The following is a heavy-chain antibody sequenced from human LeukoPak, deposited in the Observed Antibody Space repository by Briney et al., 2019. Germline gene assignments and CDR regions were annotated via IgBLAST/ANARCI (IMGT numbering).Heavy chain of an antibody. CDR1: RLTFSDYG. CDR3: ARQYCSGASCYSWFDY. D-gene: IGHD2-15*01. J-gene: IGHJ4*02. V-gene: IGHV3-30*03. Sequence: GGSLRLSCTASRLTFSDYGMHWGRQAPGKGLEWVAFISYDGSNKYYVDSVKGRFTISRDNSKNTLYLQMNSLRAEDTAVYYCARQYCSGASCYSWFDYWGQGTLVTVSS. CDR2: ISYDGSNK.